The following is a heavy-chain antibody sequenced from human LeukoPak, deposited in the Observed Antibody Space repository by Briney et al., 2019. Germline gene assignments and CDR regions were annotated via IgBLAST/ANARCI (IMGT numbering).Heavy chain of an antibody. CDR2: INPNSGGT. CDR3: RAGSYDYVWGSYRDY. D-gene: IGHD3-16*02. Sequence: EASVKVSCKASGYTFTSYYMHWVRQAPGQGLEWMGWINPNSGGTNYAQKFQGRVTMTRDTSISTAYMELSRLRSDDTAVYYCRAGSYDYVWGSYRDYWGQGTLVTVSS. CDR1: GYTFTSYY. J-gene: IGHJ4*02. V-gene: IGHV1-2*02.